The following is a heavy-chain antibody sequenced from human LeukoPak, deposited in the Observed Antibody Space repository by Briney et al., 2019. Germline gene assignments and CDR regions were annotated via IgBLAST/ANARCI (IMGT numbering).Heavy chain of an antibody. CDR3: ARGGDIVLMVYAIESLENWFDP. Sequence: SETLSLTCTVSGGSISSSSYYWGWIRQPPGKGLEWIGEINHSGSTNYNPSLKSRVTISVDTSKNQFSLKLSSVTAADTAVYYCARGGDIVLMVYAIESLENWFDPWGQGTLVTVSS. J-gene: IGHJ5*02. V-gene: IGHV4-39*07. D-gene: IGHD2-8*01. CDR2: INHSGST. CDR1: GGSISSSSYY.